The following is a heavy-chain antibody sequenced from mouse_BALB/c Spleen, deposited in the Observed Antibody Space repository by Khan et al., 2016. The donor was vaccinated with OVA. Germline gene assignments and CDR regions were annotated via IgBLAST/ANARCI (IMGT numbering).Heavy chain of an antibody. Sequence: EVKLEVSGPGLVKPSQSLSLTCSVTGYSITSGYFWNWIRQFPGNKLEWMGYIRYDGNSNYNPSLKNRISLTRDTSKNQFFLKLNSVTPEDTATYYCARGGSSGPAWFAYWGQGTLVTVSA. CDR3: ARGGSSGPAWFAY. CDR2: IRYDGNS. V-gene: IGHV3-6*02. D-gene: IGHD3-1*01. CDR1: GYSITSGYF. J-gene: IGHJ3*01.